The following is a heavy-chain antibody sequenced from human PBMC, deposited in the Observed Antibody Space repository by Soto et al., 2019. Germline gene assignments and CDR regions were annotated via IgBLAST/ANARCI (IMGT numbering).Heavy chain of an antibody. V-gene: IGHV5-51*01. CDR1: ESSFTKYW. CDR2: IYVGDSDT. Sequence: PGESLKISCKGSESSFTKYWIGWVRQMPGKGLEWRGIIYVGDSDTRYSPSFQGQVTISADKSITTAYLQWSSLKASDTAIYYCARLLNIFDFDYWGQGTLVTVSS. J-gene: IGHJ4*02. CDR3: ARLLNIFDFDY.